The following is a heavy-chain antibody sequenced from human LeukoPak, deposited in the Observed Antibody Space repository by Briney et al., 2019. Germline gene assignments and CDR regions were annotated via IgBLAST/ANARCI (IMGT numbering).Heavy chain of an antibody. Sequence: GRSLRLSCAASGFTFGTYWMHWVRHAPGKGLVWVSRINRDGTITTYADSVKRRFTISRDNAKNTLHLQMNSLRVEDTAVYYCARESSSSLDYWGQGTLVTVSS. J-gene: IGHJ4*02. CDR3: ARESSSSLDY. D-gene: IGHD6-13*01. V-gene: IGHV3-74*01. CDR1: GFTFGTYW. CDR2: INRDGTIT.